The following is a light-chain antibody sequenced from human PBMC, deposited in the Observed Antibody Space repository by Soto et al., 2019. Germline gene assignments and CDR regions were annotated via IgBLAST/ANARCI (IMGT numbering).Light chain of an antibody. CDR2: GAS. Sequence: EFVLTQSPGTLSLSPVERATLSFRASQSVSNNYLAWYQQKPGQAPRLLIYGASNRATGIPDRFSGSGSGTDFTLTISRLEPEDFAVYYCQQYGSSGTFGQGTKVDI. V-gene: IGKV3-20*01. CDR3: QQYGSSGT. CDR1: QSVSNNY. J-gene: IGKJ1*01.